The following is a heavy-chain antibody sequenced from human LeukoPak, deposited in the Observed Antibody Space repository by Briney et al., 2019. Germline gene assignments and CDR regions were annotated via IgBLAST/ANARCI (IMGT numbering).Heavy chain of an antibody. J-gene: IGHJ4*02. CDR2: INPSGGST. Sequence: ASVKVSCKASGYTFTSYYMHWARQAPGQGLEWMGIINPSGGSTSYAQKFQGRVTMTRDMSTSTVYMELSSLRSEDTAVYYCARDRSRDYYFDYWGQGTLVTVSS. CDR1: GYTFTSYY. V-gene: IGHV1-46*01. CDR3: ARDRSRDYYFDY.